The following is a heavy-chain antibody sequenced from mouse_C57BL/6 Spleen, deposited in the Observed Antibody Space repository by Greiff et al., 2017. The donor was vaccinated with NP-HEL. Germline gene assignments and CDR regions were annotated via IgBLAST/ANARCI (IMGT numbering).Heavy chain of an antibody. CDR1: GFTFSDYY. D-gene: IGHD2-5*01. CDR3: AIVRNSNCDAMDY. CDR2: INYDGSST. Sequence: DVQLVESEGGLVQPGSSMKLSCTASGFTFSDYYMAWVRQVPEKGLEWVANINYDGSSTYYLDSLKSRFIISRDNAKNILYLQMSSLKSEDTATYYCAIVRNSNCDAMDYWGQGTSVTVSS. J-gene: IGHJ4*01. V-gene: IGHV5-16*01.